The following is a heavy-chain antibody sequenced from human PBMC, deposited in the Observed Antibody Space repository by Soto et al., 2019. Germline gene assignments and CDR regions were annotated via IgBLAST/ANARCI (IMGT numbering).Heavy chain of an antibody. D-gene: IGHD5-12*01. CDR2: IYPGDSDT. J-gene: IGHJ4*02. Sequence: GESLKISCKGSGYSFTSYWIGWVRQMPGKGLELMGIIYPGDSDTRYSPSFQGQVTISADKSISTAYLQWSSLKASDTAMYYCARLKRDGHNYSPLYYWGQGTLVTVSS. CDR3: ARLKRDGHNYSPLYY. V-gene: IGHV5-51*01. CDR1: GYSFTSYW.